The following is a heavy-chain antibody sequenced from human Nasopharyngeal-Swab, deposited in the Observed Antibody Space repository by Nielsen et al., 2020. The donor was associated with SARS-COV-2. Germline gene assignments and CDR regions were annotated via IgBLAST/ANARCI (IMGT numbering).Heavy chain of an antibody. D-gene: IGHD3-9*01. CDR1: GGSISSYY. J-gene: IGHJ4*02. Sequence: SETLSLTSTVSGGSISSYYWSWIRQPPGRGLEWIGYIYSSGSTNYNPSLKSRVTISVDTSKNQFSLKLNSVTAADTAVYYCARQRYFDAWGQGTLVTVSS. CDR3: ARQRYFDA. CDR2: IYSSGST. V-gene: IGHV4-59*08.